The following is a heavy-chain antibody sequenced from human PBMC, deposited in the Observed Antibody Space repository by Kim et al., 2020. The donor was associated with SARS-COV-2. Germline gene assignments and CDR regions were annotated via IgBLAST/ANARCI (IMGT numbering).Heavy chain of an antibody. J-gene: IGHJ6*02. Sequence: SETLSLTCTVSGGSISSSSYYWGWIRQPPGKGLEWIGSIYYSGSTYYNPSLKSRVTISVDTSKNQFSLKLSSVTAADTAVYYCARQLLDYCSSTSCSPYYYYGMDVWGQGTTVTVSS. CDR1: GGSISSSSYY. CDR3: ARQLLDYCSSTSCSPYYYYGMDV. D-gene: IGHD2-2*01. V-gene: IGHV4-39*01. CDR2: IYYSGST.